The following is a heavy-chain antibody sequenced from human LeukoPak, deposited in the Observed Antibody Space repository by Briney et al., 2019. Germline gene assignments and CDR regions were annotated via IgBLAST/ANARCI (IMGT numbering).Heavy chain of an antibody. CDR1: GGSISSKTYY. D-gene: IGHD2-21*02. Sequence: SETLSLTCTLSGGSISSKTYYCGWLRQPPGKGLEWIGSINYSGSTYNNPSLKSRVTVSVDTSKNQFSLKLNSVTAADTAVYYCATMTARYFDLWGRGTLVTASS. CDR3: ATMTARYFDL. V-gene: IGHV4-39*01. CDR2: INYSGST. J-gene: IGHJ2*01.